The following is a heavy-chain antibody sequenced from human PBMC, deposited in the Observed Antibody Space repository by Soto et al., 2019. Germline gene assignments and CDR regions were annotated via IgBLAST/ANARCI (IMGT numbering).Heavy chain of an antibody. CDR2: ISGGGGST. CDR3: ANPEFYSSVDYMDV. V-gene: IGHV3-23*01. D-gene: IGHD6-25*01. Sequence: GGSLRLSCAASGFTFSSYAMSWVRQAPGKGLEWVSAISGGGGSTYYADSVKGRFTISRDNSKNTLYLQMNSLRAEDTAVYYCANPEFYSSVDYMDVWGKGTTVTVSS. CDR1: GFTFSSYA. J-gene: IGHJ6*03.